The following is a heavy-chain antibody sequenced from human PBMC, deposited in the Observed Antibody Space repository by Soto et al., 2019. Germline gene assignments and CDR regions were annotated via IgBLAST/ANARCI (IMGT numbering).Heavy chain of an antibody. V-gene: IGHV4-39*01. CDR3: ARHGSN. CDR2: IYYSGIT. Sequence: ETLSLTCTVSGVSISNSSYYWGWIRRPPGKGLEWIGTIYYSGITYYNPSLKSRATISVDTSKNQFSLKLTSVTAADTAVYYCARHGSNWGQGTLVTVSS. J-gene: IGHJ4*02. CDR1: GVSISNSSYY.